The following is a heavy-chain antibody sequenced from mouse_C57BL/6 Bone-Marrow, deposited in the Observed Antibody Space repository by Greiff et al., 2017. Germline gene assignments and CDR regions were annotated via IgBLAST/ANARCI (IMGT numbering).Heavy chain of an antibody. CDR1: GFTFSSYT. V-gene: IGHV5-9*01. Sequence: DVKLVESGGGLVKPGGSLKLSCAASGFTFSSYTMSWVRQTPEKRLEWVATISGGGGNTYYPDSVKGRFTISRDNAKNTLYLQMSSLRSEDTALYYCARRAYGSSSWYFDVWGTGTTVTVSS. CDR2: ISGGGGNT. CDR3: ARRAYGSSSWYFDV. J-gene: IGHJ1*03. D-gene: IGHD1-1*01.